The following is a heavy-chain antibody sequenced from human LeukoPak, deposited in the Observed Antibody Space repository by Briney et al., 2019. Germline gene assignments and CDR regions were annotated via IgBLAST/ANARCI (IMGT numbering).Heavy chain of an antibody. D-gene: IGHD2-15*01. CDR2: INWNGGST. CDR3: ACSGYCSGGSCYLRYWYFDL. V-gene: IGHV3-20*04. Sequence: PGGSLRLSCAASGFTFDDYGMSWVRQAPGKGLEWVSGINWNGGSTGYADSVKGRFTISRDNSKNTLYLQMNSLRAEDTAVYYCACSGYCSGGSCYLRYWYFDLWGRGTLVTVSS. J-gene: IGHJ2*01. CDR1: GFTFDDYG.